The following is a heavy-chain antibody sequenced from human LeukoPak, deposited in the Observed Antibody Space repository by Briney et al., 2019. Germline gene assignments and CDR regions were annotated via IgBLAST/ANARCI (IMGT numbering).Heavy chain of an antibody. V-gene: IGHV4-61*01. D-gene: IGHD5-12*01. J-gene: IGHJ4*02. CDR1: GGSVSSGSYY. CDR2: IYYSGST. Sequence: SETLSLTCTVSGGSVSSGSYYWSWIRQPPGKGLKWIEYIYYSGSTNYNPSLKSRVTISVDTSKNQFSLKLSSVTAADTAVYYCARDMRTPRRWLPFDYWGQGTLVTVSS. CDR3: ARDMRTPRRWLPFDY.